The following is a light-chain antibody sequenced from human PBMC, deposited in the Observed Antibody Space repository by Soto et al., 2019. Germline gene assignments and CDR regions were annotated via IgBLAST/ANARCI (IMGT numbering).Light chain of an antibody. J-gene: IGLJ2*01. Sequence: QSALTQPASVSGSPGQSITISCTGTSSDVGGYNFVSWYQQHPGKVPKLMIYEVTHRPSGVSSRFSGSKSGNTASLTISGLRAEDEADYYCSSYTSTSTLVVFGGGTKLTVL. CDR2: EVT. CDR3: SSYTSTSTLVV. CDR1: SSDVGGYNF. V-gene: IGLV2-14*01.